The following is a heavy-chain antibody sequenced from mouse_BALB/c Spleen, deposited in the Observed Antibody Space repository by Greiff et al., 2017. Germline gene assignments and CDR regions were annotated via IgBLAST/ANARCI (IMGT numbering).Heavy chain of an antibody. CDR3: ARHDRYDAMDD. CDR1: GFTFSSYA. CDR2: ISSGGSYT. V-gene: IGHV5-9-3*01. Sequence: EVQLVESGGGLVKPGGSLKLSCAASGFTFSSYAMSWVRQTPEKRLEWVATISSGGSYTYYPDSVKGRFTISRDNAKNTLYLQMSSLRSEDTAMYYCARHDRYDAMDDWGQGTSVTVSS. D-gene: IGHD2-14*01. J-gene: IGHJ4*01.